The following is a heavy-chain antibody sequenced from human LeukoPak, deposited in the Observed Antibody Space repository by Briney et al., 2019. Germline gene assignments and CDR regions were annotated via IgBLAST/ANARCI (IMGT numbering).Heavy chain of an antibody. CDR3: ARAVGIAAAPIDY. J-gene: IGHJ4*02. Sequence: PGRSLRLSCAASGFTFSSYAMHWVRRAPGKGLEWVAVISYDGSNKYYADSVKGRFTISRDNSKNTLYLQMNSLRAEDTAVYYCARAVGIAAAPIDYWGQGTLVTVSS. CDR1: GFTFSSYA. V-gene: IGHV3-30-3*01. D-gene: IGHD6-13*01. CDR2: ISYDGSNK.